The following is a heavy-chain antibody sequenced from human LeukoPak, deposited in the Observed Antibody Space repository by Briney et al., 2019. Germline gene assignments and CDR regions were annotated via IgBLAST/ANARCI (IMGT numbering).Heavy chain of an antibody. Sequence: SETLSLTCAVYGGSFSGYYWSWIRQPPGKGLEWIGEINHSGSTNYNPSLKSRVTISVDTSKHQCSLKLRSVTAADTAVYYCAVGYCSSTSCQGPNDAFDIWGQGTMVTVSS. V-gene: IGHV4-34*01. CDR2: INHSGST. D-gene: IGHD2-2*01. CDR3: AVGYCSSTSCQGPNDAFDI. CDR1: GGSFSGYY. J-gene: IGHJ3*02.